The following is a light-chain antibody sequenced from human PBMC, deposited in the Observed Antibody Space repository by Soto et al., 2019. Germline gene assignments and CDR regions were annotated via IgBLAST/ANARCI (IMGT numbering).Light chain of an antibody. Sequence: EIGLTQSPGTLSLSPGERATLSCRSSHSVSSNYLAWYQQKPGQAPRLLIYDVSSRATGIPDRFSGSGSGTDFTLTISRLEAVVFAVYYCQQYCISPTFGQGTKVQI. CDR3: QQYCISPT. CDR2: DVS. V-gene: IGKV3-20*01. J-gene: IGKJ1*01. CDR1: HSVSSNY.